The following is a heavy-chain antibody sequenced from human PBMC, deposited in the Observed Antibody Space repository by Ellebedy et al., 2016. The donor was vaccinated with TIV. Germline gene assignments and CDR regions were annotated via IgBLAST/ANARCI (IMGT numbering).Heavy chain of an antibody. J-gene: IGHJ4*02. CDR1: GYTFTSYG. CDR3: VRDGLQYNSGSRY. Sequence: AASVKVSCKASGYTFTSYGISWARQAPGQGLEWMGWISPYNGDTNYAQNLQGRVTMTTDTSTTTAYMELTSLRSDDTAVYYCVRDGLQYNSGSRYWGQGTLVTVSS. D-gene: IGHD6-19*01. V-gene: IGHV1-18*04. CDR2: ISPYNGDT.